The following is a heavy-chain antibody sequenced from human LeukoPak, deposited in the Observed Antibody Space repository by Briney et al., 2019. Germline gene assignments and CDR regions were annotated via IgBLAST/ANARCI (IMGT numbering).Heavy chain of an antibody. Sequence: GASVKVSCKASGYTFTGYYMHWVRQAPGQGLEWMGWINPNSGGTNYAQKFQGRVTMTRDTSISTAYMELSRLRSDDMAVYYCASDILTGYLDAFDIWGQGTMVTVSS. CDR2: INPNSGGT. J-gene: IGHJ3*02. V-gene: IGHV1-2*02. D-gene: IGHD3-9*01. CDR3: ASDILTGYLDAFDI. CDR1: GYTFTGYY.